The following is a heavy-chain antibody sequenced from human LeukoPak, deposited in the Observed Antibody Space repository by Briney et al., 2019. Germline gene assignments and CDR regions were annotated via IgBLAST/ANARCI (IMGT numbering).Heavy chain of an antibody. V-gene: IGHV1-46*01. D-gene: IGHD3-22*01. CDR2: LTPNSGDT. Sequence: ASVKVSCKASGYTFTNYHMHWVRQAPGQALEWIGILTPNSGDTTYAQKFQGRITMTRDTSTSTVYMELSSLRSEDTAVYYCATDPHYYDSSGPSVSWGQGTLVTVSS. CDR3: ATDPHYYDSSGPSVS. J-gene: IGHJ5*02. CDR1: GYTFTNYH.